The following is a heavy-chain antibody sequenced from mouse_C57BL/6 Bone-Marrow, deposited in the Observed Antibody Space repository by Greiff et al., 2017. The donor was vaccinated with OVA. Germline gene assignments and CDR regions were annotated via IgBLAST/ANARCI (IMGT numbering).Heavy chain of an antibody. J-gene: IGHJ4*01. CDR1: GFTFSSYG. Sequence: DVMLVESGGDLVKPGGSLKLSCAASGFTFSSYGMSWVRQTPDKRLEWVATISSGGSYTYYPDSVKGRFTISRDNAKNTLYLQMSSLKSEDTAMYYCARHKFKGMDYWGQGTSVTVSS. CDR2: ISSGGSYT. CDR3: ARHKFKGMDY. V-gene: IGHV5-6*02.